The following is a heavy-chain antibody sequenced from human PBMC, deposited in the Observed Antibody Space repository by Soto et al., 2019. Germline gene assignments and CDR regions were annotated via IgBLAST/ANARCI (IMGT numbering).Heavy chain of an antibody. J-gene: IGHJ2*01. CDR3: ARDLGGIAAHRYYWCFDL. V-gene: IGHV1-69*13. Sequence: ASVKVSCKASGGTFSSYAISLVRQAPGQGLEWMGGIIPIFGTANYAQKFQGRVTITADESTSTAYMELSSLRSEDTAVYYCARDLGGIAAHRYYWCFDLWGRGTLVTVSS. D-gene: IGHD6-6*01. CDR1: GGTFSSYA. CDR2: IIPIFGTA.